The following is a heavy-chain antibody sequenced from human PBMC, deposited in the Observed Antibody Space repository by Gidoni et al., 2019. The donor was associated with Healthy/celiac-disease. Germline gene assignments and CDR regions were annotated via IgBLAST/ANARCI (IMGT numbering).Heavy chain of an antibody. D-gene: IGHD4-17*01. Sequence: EVQLLASGGGLVQPGGSLRLSCAASGFTFSSYAMSWVRQAPGKGLEWVSAISGSGGSTYYADSVKGRFTISRDNAKNTLYLQMNSLRAEDTAVYYCAKDKRDGDYVFGYWGQGTLVTVSS. J-gene: IGHJ4*02. CDR2: ISGSGGST. V-gene: IGHV3-23*01. CDR3: AKDKRDGDYVFGY. CDR1: GFTFSSYA.